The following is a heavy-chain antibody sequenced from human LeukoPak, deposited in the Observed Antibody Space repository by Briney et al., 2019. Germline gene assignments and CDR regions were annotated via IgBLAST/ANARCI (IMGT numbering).Heavy chain of an antibody. CDR3: ARDKEDERFQH. CDR1: GYTFTSYG. J-gene: IGHJ1*01. V-gene: IGHV1-18*01. Sequence: ASVKVSCKASGYTFTSYGISWVRQAPGQGLEWMGWISAYNGNTNYAQKLQVRVTMTTDTSTSTGYMELRSLRSDDTAVYYCARDKEDERFQHRGQGTLVTVSS. CDR2: ISAYNGNT.